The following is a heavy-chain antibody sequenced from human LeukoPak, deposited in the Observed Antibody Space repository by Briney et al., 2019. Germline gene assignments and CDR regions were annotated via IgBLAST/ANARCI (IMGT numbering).Heavy chain of an antibody. CDR1: GYTFTGYY. CDR2: INPNSGGT. V-gene: IGHV1-2*04. Sequence: ASVKVSCKASGYTFTGYYMHWVRQAPGQGLEWMGWINPNSGGTNYAQKFQGWVTMTRDTSISTAYMELSRLRSDDTAVYYCARGAYYDFWSGYYTIDYWGQGTLVTVSS. D-gene: IGHD3-3*01. CDR3: ARGAYYDFWSGYYTIDY. J-gene: IGHJ4*02.